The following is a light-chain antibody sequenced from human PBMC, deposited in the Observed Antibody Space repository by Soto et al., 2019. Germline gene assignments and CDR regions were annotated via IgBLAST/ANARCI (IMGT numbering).Light chain of an antibody. V-gene: IGKV1-33*01. CDR3: QQYDALPLS. Sequence: DIQVTQSPSSLSTSVGDRVTITCQASQDIAYYLNWYQQKPGQAPKLLIYDASHLEAGVPSRFSGSGSGTHFTFTISSLQAEDIATYYCQQYDALPLSFGQGTRLEIK. J-gene: IGKJ5*01. CDR1: QDIAYY. CDR2: DAS.